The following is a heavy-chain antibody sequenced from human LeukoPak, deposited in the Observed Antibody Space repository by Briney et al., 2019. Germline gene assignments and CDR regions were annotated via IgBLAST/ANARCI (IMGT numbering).Heavy chain of an antibody. CDR1: GFTFSSYS. CDR3: ARTGDPVIAVAQTPGV. V-gene: IGHV3-21*01. Sequence: GGSLRLSCAASGFTFSSYSMNWVRQAPGKGLEWVSSISSSSSYVYYADSVKGRFTISSDNAKNSLYLQMNSLRAEDTAVYYCARTGDPVIAVAQTPGVWGKGTTVTVSS. D-gene: IGHD6-19*01. J-gene: IGHJ6*04. CDR2: ISSSSSYV.